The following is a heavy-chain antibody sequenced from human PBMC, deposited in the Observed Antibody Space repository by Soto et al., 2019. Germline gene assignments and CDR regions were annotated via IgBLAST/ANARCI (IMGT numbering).Heavy chain of an antibody. CDR2: IIPILGIA. Sequence: QVQLVQSGAEVKKPGSSVKVSCKASGGTFSSYTISWVRQAPGQGLEWMGRIIPILGIANYAQKFQGRVTITADKSTSTAYMELSTLRSEDTAVYYCARATMARGVITIDYWGQGTLVTVSS. D-gene: IGHD3-10*01. CDR1: GGTFSSYT. CDR3: ARATMARGVITIDY. V-gene: IGHV1-69*02. J-gene: IGHJ4*02.